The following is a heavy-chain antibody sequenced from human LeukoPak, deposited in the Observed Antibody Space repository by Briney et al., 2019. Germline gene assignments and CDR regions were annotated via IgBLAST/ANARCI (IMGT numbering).Heavy chain of an antibody. J-gene: IGHJ6*04. CDR1: GASISNYY. Sequence: SETLSLTCTVSGASISNYYWSWIRQPPGKGLEWIGYIFYTGNTNHNPSLNSRVTISVDTSKNQFSLRLSSVTAADTAVYYCAKGGTYYYYGMDVWGKGTTVTVSS. D-gene: IGHD3-16*01. CDR2: IFYTGNT. CDR3: AKGGTYYYYGMDV. V-gene: IGHV4-59*01.